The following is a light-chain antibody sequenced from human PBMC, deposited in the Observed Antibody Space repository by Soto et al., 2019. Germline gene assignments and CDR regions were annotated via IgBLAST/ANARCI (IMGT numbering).Light chain of an antibody. J-gene: IGKJ5*01. V-gene: IGKV3-20*01. CDR1: QSVSRSY. CDR3: QHDGTTTIT. CDR2: DAS. Sequence: VVTKSVSTLSTSQADPATVSCGASQSVSRSYLAWYQQKPGQAPGLLVYDASSRATGIPDRFTGSGSGTDFTLTISSLEPEDFAVYYCQHDGTTTITFAEGTLLEI.